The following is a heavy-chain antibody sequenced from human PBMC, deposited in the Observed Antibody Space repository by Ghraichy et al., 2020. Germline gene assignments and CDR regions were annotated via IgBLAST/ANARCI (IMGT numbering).Heavy chain of an antibody. J-gene: IGHJ4*02. D-gene: IGHD3-10*01. CDR2: ISSSSSSYI. V-gene: IGHV3-21*01. CDR3: ARGRGFGELLPFDY. Sequence: GESLNISCAASGFTFSSYSMNWVRQAPGKGLEWVSSISSSSSSYIYYADSVKGRFTISRDNAKNSLYLQMNSLRAEDTAVYYCARGRGFGELLPFDYWGQGTLVTVSS. CDR1: GFTFSSYS.